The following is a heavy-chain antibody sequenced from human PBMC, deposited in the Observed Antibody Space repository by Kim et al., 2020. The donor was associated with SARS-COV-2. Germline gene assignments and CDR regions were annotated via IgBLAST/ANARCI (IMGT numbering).Heavy chain of an antibody. CDR2: IKQDGSEK. D-gene: IGHD6-13*01. J-gene: IGHJ4*01. V-gene: IGHV3-7*01. Sequence: GGSLRLSCVASGFTFSSYWMSWVRQAPGKGLEWVANIKQDGSEKYYVDSVKGRFTISRDNAKNSLYLQMNSLRAEDTAVYYCARFWPYSSSWYYFDYWG. CDR3: ARFWPYSSSWYYFDY. CDR1: GFTFSSYW.